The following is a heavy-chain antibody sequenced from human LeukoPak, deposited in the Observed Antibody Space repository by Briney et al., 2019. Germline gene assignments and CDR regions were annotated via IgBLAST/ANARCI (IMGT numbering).Heavy chain of an antibody. D-gene: IGHD3-10*01. CDR2: INPNSGGT. CDR3: ARESRMVRGVIIPGWFDP. V-gene: IGHV1-2*02. Sequence: ASVKVSCKASGYTFTGYYMHWVRQAPGQGLEWMGWINPNSGGTNYAQKFQGRVTMTRDTSISTAYMELSRLRSDDTAVYYCARESRMVRGVIIPGWFDPWGQGTLVTVSS. J-gene: IGHJ5*02. CDR1: GYTFTGYY.